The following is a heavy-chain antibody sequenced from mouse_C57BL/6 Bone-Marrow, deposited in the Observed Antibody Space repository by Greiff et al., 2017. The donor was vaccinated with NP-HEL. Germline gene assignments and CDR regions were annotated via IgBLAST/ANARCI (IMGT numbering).Heavy chain of an antibody. J-gene: IGHJ2*01. D-gene: IGHD3-2*02. CDR2: INYDGSST. CDR3: ARDSSGDYFDY. V-gene: IGHV5-16*01. Sequence: EVQVVESEGGLVQPGSSMKLSCTASGFTFSDYYMAWVRQVPEKGLEWVANINYDGSSTYYLDSLKSRFIISRDNAKNILYLQMSSLKSEDTATYYCARDSSGDYFDYWGQGTTLTVSS. CDR1: GFTFSDYY.